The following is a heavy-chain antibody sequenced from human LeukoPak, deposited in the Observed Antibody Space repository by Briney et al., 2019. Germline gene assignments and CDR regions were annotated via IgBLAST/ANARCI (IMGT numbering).Heavy chain of an antibody. J-gene: IGHJ4*02. D-gene: IGHD6-13*01. CDR1: GGSISSYY. V-gene: IGHV4-59*01. CDR3: AREGGSSSWDYFDY. Sequence: SETLSLTCTVSGGSISSYYWSWIRQPPGKGLEWIGYIYYSGSTNYNPSLKSRVTISVDTSKNQFSLKLSSVTAADTAVYYCAREGGSSSWDYFDYWGQGTLVTVSS. CDR2: IYYSGST.